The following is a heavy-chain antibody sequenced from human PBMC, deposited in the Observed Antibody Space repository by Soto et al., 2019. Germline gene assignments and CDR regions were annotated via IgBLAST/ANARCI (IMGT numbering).Heavy chain of an antibody. J-gene: IGHJ3*02. D-gene: IGHD1-20*01. CDR2: ISTYNGDS. V-gene: IGHV1-18*01. CDR3: ARRNSITGTTADAFDI. Sequence: ASVKVSCKASGYTFTSYDINWVRQATGQGLEWMGWISTYNGDSNYAQKFQGRVTMTTDTSTSTAYMELRSLRSDDTAVYYCARRNSITGTTADAFDIWGQGTMVTVSS. CDR1: GYTFTSYD.